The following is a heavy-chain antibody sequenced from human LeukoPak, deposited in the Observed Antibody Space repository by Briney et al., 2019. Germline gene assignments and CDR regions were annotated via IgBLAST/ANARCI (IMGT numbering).Heavy chain of an antibody. Sequence: SETLSLTCAVYGGSFSGYYWSWIRQPPGKGLEWIGEINHSGSTNYNPSLKSRVTISVDTSKNQFSLKLSSVTAADTAVYYCARFRVVPAASTTHDYGGRNDYWGQGTLVTVSS. D-gene: IGHD2-2*01. CDR1: GGSFSGYY. CDR2: INHSGST. V-gene: IGHV4-34*01. J-gene: IGHJ4*02. CDR3: ARFRVVPAASTTHDYGGRNDY.